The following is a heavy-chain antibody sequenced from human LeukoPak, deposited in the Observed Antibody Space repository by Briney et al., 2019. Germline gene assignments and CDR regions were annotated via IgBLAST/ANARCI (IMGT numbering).Heavy chain of an antibody. CDR3: ARADYYGSGSPDY. D-gene: IGHD3-10*01. Sequence: GGSLRLSCAASGFTFSNYWMNWVRQAPGKGLEWVANIKQDGSEKYYVDSVKGRFTISRDNAKNSLYLQMNSLRAEDTAVYYCARADYYGSGSPDYWGQGTLVTVSS. V-gene: IGHV3-7*01. CDR1: GFTFSNYW. CDR2: IKQDGSEK. J-gene: IGHJ4*02.